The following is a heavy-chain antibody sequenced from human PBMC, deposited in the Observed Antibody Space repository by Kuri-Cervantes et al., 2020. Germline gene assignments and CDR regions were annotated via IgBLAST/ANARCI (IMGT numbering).Heavy chain of an antibody. CDR2: IYYNGST. CDR3: AGGLGYSGYGGXXYYYMDV. Sequence: ESLKISCTVSGGPISSYYWSWIRQPPAKGLEWIGYIYYNGSTNYNPSLKSRVTISVDTSKTQFSLKLSSVTAADTAVYYCAGGLGYSGYGGXXYYYMDVWGKGTTVTVSS. CDR1: GGPISSYY. J-gene: IGHJ6*03. D-gene: IGHD5-12*01. V-gene: IGHV4-59*08.